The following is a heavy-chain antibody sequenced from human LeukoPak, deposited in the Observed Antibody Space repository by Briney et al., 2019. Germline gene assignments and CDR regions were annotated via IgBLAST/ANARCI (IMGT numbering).Heavy chain of an antibody. CDR1: GFTFSNYA. D-gene: IGHD4-17*01. V-gene: IGHV3-23*01. CDR2: ISSSGGST. CDR3: AKGSYGDYEH. Sequence: PGGSLRLSCAASGFTFSNYAMSWVRQAPGKGLEWVSAISSSGGSTYYADSVKGRFTISRDNSKNTLYLQMNSLRAEDTAVYYCAKGSYGDYEHWGQGTLDSVST. J-gene: IGHJ1*01.